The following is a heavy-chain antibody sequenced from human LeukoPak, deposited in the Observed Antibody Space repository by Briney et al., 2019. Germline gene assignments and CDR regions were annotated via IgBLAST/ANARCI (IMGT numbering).Heavy chain of an antibody. V-gene: IGHV1-24*01. Sequence: ASEKVSCKVSGYTLTELFMRWVRQAPAKGLEGVGGFDPEDGETIYEQKLQDRVTITEDNSQDTASTELSSLRSEDTAVYYCAPESGYYGSLEFDPWGQGTLVTVSS. CDR3: APESGYYGSLEFDP. J-gene: IGHJ5*02. CDR1: GYTLTELF. CDR2: FDPEDGET. D-gene: IGHD3-3*01.